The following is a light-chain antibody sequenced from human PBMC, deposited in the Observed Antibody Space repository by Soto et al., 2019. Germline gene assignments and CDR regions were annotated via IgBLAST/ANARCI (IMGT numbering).Light chain of an antibody. CDR2: AAS. CDR3: QQRKSYPIT. J-gene: IGKJ5*01. CDR1: QDINTY. V-gene: IGKV1-9*01. Sequence: DIQLTQSPSFLSASVGDRVTITCRASQDINTYLAWYQQKPGKAPKLLIFAASTLQNGVPSRFSGSGSGTEFNVTITSLQPEDFATYYCQQRKSYPITFRQGTRLEIK.